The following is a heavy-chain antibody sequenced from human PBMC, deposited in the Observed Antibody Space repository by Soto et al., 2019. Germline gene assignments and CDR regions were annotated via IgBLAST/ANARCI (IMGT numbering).Heavy chain of an antibody. J-gene: IGHJ4*02. Sequence: GASVKVSCKASGYTFTVYYMHCVLQSPLQGLEWMGWINPNSGGTNYAQKFQGRVTMTRDTSISTAYMELSRLRSDDTAAYYCASEDRIQLWRYYFDYWGQGTLVTVSS. D-gene: IGHD5-18*01. CDR1: GYTFTVYY. CDR2: INPNSGGT. V-gene: IGHV1-2*02. CDR3: ASEDRIQLWRYYFDY.